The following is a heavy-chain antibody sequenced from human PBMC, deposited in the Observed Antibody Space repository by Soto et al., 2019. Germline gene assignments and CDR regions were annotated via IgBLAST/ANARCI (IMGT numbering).Heavy chain of an antibody. V-gene: IGHV1-69*02. CDR2: IIPILGIA. D-gene: IGHD2-15*01. Sequence: ASVKVSCKASGGTFSSYTISWVRQAPGQGLEWMGRIIPILGIANYAQKFQGRVTITADKSTSTAYMELSSLRSEDTAVYYCAPNTPGYCSGGSCYGYWGQGTLVTVSS. J-gene: IGHJ4*02. CDR3: APNTPGYCSGGSCYGY. CDR1: GGTFSSYT.